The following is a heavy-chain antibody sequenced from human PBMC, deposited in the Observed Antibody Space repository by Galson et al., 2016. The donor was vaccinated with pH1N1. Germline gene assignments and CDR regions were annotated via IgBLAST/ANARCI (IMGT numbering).Heavy chain of an antibody. Sequence: SLRLSCASSGFTFTNYDVDWVRQAPGKGLEWISYISADGTAIYYSDSVRGRFTVSRDNAKDSLYLQMNSLRAEDTAVYYCARVDYDGKSDYWGQGTLVAVSS. D-gene: IGHD4-23*01. CDR1: GFTFTNYD. CDR2: ISADGTAI. V-gene: IGHV3-48*03. J-gene: IGHJ4*02. CDR3: ARVDYDGKSDY.